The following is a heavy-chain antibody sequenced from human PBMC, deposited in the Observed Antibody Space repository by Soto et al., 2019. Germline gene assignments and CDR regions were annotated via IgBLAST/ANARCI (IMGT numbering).Heavy chain of an antibody. CDR2: IVVGSGNT. J-gene: IGHJ6*02. CDR3: AADMTGIYYYYYGMDV. Sequence: ASVKVSCKASGFTFTSSAVQWVRQARGQRLEWIGWIVVGSGNTNYAQKFQERVTITRDMSTSTAYMELSSLRSEDTAVYYCAADMTGIYYYYYGMDVWGQGTTVTVSS. D-gene: IGHD3-9*01. V-gene: IGHV1-58*01. CDR1: GFTFTSSA.